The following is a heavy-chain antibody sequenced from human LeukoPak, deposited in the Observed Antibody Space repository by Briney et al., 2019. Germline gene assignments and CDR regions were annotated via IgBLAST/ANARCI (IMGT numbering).Heavy chain of an antibody. CDR2: ISPDGVNK. J-gene: IGHJ4*02. Sequence: GGSLRLSCAASGFTFSSYAMSWVRQAPGKGLEWVAVISPDGVNKYSADSVKGRFTISRDNSRNTLYLQMNSLRAEDTAVYYCAKGQNYYDGSGYYSTDYWGQGTPVTVSS. CDR1: GFTFSSYA. V-gene: IGHV3-30*18. D-gene: IGHD3-22*01. CDR3: AKGQNYYDGSGYYSTDY.